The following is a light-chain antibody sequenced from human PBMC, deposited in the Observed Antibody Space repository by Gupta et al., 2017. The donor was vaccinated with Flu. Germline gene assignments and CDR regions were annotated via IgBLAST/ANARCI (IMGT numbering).Light chain of an antibody. Sequence: SYDLTQPPSVSVSPRQTAGITCSGDNLGDKYVCWYQQKPGQSPVLVIYQDNKRPSGIPERFSGSNSGNTATLTISGTQAMDEADYYCQAWDTSTYYVFGTGTKVTVL. CDR2: QDN. J-gene: IGLJ1*01. CDR3: QAWDTSTYYV. V-gene: IGLV3-1*01. CDR1: NLGDKY.